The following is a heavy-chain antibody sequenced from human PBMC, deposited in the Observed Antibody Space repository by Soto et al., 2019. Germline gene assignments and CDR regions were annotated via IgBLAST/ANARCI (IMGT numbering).Heavy chain of an antibody. V-gene: IGHV3-7*01. CDR3: ARHQVGYRDIDY. CDR1: GFTFSNYW. Sequence: SGGSLRLSCAASGFTFSNYWMSWVRQAPGKGLEWVANIKDDGSEKYYVDSEKGRFTISRDNAKNSLYLQMNSLRAEDTAVYYCARHQVGYRDIDYWGQGTLVTVSS. J-gene: IGHJ4*02. CDR2: IKDDGSEK. D-gene: IGHD3-16*02.